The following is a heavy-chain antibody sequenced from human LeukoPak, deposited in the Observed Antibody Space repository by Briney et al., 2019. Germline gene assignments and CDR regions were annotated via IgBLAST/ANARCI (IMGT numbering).Heavy chain of an antibody. D-gene: IGHD4-23*01. CDR3: VRGNDYGGPHY. CDR2: ISYDGSNK. CDR1: GFTFSSYG. Sequence: GGSLRLSCAASGFTFSSYGMHWVRQAPGKGLEWVAVISYDGSNKYYADSVKGRFTISRDNGKNTLFLQMNSLRAEDAAVYYCVRGNDYGGPHYWGQGTLVTVSS. J-gene: IGHJ4*02. V-gene: IGHV3-30*03.